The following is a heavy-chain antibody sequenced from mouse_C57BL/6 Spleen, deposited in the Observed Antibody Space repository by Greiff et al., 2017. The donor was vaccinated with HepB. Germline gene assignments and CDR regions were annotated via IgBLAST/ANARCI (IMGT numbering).Heavy chain of an antibody. J-gene: IGHJ3*01. CDR3: ASLPMAWFAY. D-gene: IGHD2-3*01. Sequence: VQLQQSGPVLVKPGASVKMSCKASGYTFTDYYMNWVKQSHGKSLEWIGVINPYNGGTSYNQKFKGKATLTVDKSSSTAYMELNSLTSEDSAVYYCASLPMAWFAYWGQGTLVTVSA. CDR2: INPYNGGT. CDR1: GYTFTDYY. V-gene: IGHV1-19*01.